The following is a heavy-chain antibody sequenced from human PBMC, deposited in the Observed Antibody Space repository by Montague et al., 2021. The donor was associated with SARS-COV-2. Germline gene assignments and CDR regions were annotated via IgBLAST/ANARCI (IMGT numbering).Heavy chain of an antibody. Sequence: SRRLSFSASGFTFDDYAMHWVRQAPGKGLEWVSGISWHSGSIGYADSVKGRFTISRDNAKNSLYLQMNSLRAEDTALYYCAKGDGSGSYYWGVFDYWGQGTLVTVSS. CDR1: GFTFDDYA. V-gene: IGHV3-9*01. J-gene: IGHJ4*02. CDR2: ISWHSGSI. CDR3: AKGDGSGSYYWGVFDY. D-gene: IGHD3-10*01.